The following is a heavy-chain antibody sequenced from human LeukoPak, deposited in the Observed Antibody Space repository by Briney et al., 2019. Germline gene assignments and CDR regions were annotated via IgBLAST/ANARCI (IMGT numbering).Heavy chain of an antibody. Sequence: GESLKISCKASGYRFTDYWIGWVRQMRGKGLEWMGIIYPGDSDTRYSPSFQGQVTISADKSINTAHLQWSSLKASDTAMYYCARGAAGTTPDYYYFGLDVWGQGTTVKVSS. D-gene: IGHD1-7*01. J-gene: IGHJ6*02. CDR3: ARGAAGTTPDYYYFGLDV. CDR1: GYRFTDYW. CDR2: IYPGDSDT. V-gene: IGHV5-51*01.